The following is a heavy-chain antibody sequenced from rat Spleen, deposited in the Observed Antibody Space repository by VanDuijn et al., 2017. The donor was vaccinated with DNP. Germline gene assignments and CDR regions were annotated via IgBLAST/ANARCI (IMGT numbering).Heavy chain of an antibody. D-gene: IGHD1-12*02. V-gene: IGHV5-7*01. CDR2: LSYDGTRA. CDR3: ARVGDYHDGGSGDALDA. J-gene: IGHJ4*01. Sequence: EVQLVESGGGLVQPGXSLKLSCAASGFTXXDYSXXWVXXVPMKXLEWVASLSYDGTRAGYRDSVKGRFTISRDNAENTVYLRMNSLRAEDTATYYCARVGDYHDGGSGDALDAWGQGTSVTVSS. CDR1: GFTXXDYS.